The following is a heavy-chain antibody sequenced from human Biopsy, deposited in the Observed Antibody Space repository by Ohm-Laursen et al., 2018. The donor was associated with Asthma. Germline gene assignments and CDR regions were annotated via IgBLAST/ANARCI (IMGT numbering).Heavy chain of an antibody. CDR3: ARKAGSCISRTCYSLDF. Sequence: ASVKVSCKSLGGTFNTYVIGWVRQAPRQGLEWMGGINSVFGTTTYPQKFQDRVTITADDSASTVYMELSSLRSEDTAVYYCARKAGSCISRTCYSLDFWGQGTLVTVSS. J-gene: IGHJ4*02. CDR2: INSVFGTT. CDR1: GGTFNTYV. D-gene: IGHD2-2*01. V-gene: IGHV1-69*13.